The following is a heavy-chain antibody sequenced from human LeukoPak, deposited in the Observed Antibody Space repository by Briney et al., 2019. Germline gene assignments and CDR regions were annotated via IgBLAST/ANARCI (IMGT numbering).Heavy chain of an antibody. CDR1: GFTFTSHA. Sequence: GGSLRLSCTTSGFTFTSHAMTWARQAPGKGLEWVSSITGTGGGTYYAESVRGRFTISRDNSKNMLYLQMKSLRVDDTAIYYCATRAGVAVGGTVADYWGQGTLVTVSS. CDR2: ITGTGGGT. J-gene: IGHJ4*02. CDR3: ATRAGVAVGGTVADY. D-gene: IGHD6-19*01. V-gene: IGHV3-23*01.